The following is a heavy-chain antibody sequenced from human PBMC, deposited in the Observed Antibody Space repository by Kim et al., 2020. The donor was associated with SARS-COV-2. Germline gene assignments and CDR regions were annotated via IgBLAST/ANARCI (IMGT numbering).Heavy chain of an antibody. V-gene: IGHV3-66*01. CDR3: ARGVDGYGHFDY. J-gene: IGHJ4*02. D-gene: IGHD5-12*01. Sequence: YAQSVKGRFTVATDNSKNMLNLRMNSLRVEDPAVYYCARGVDGYGHFDYWGQGTLVTVSP.